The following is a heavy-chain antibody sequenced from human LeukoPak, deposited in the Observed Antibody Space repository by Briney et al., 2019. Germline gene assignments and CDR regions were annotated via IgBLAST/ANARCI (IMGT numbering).Heavy chain of an antibody. V-gene: IGHV3-9*01. Sequence: GGSLRLSCAASGFTFDDYAMHWVRQAPGKGLEGVSGISWNSGSIGYADSVKGRFTISRDNAKNSLYLQTNSLRAEDTALYYCAKDIGPTTGGWFDPWGQGTLVTVSS. D-gene: IGHD1-14*01. CDR1: GFTFDDYA. J-gene: IGHJ5*02. CDR3: AKDIGPTTGGWFDP. CDR2: ISWNSGSI.